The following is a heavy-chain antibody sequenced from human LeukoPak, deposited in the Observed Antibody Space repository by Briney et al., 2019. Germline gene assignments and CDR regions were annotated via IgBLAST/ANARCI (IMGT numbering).Heavy chain of an antibody. J-gene: IGHJ2*01. D-gene: IGHD1-26*01. CDR3: AKLPRSGSYPQEYFDL. CDR2: SSGSGAST. CDR1: GFTFINYA. V-gene: IGHV3-23*01. Sequence: GGSLRLTCVGSGFTFINYAMTWVRQSPGRGLEYVSSSSGSGASTHYADTVKGRFTISRDNSRNTLYLEMSSLRAEDSALYYCAKLPRSGSYPQEYFDLWGRGTLVTVSS.